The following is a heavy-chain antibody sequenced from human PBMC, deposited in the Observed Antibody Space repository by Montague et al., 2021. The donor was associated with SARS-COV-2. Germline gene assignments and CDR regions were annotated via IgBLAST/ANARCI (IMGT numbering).Heavy chain of an antibody. J-gene: IGHJ4*02. CDR3: VATYNGNWYYFDY. V-gene: IGHV4-39*01. D-gene: IGHD6-13*01. CDR1: GGSFSSGDSY. CDR2: LHYAGSA. Sequence: ESLSLTCSVSGGSFSSGDSYWGWLRQAPGKGLEWIGDLHYAGSAYYNPSLRSRVTISADTSKNQFSLKLNSVTAADTAVYYCVATYNGNWYYFDYWGQGTLVTVSS.